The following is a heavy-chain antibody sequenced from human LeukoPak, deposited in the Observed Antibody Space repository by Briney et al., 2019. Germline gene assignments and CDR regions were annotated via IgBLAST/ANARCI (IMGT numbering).Heavy chain of an antibody. CDR3: ARNSSGYLDS. D-gene: IGHD3-22*01. CDR1: GESFSGYY. V-gene: IGHV4-34*01. CDR2: INHSGST. J-gene: IGHJ4*02. Sequence: SETLSLTCAVYGESFSGYYWSWSWIRQPPGKGLEWIGEINHSGSTNCNPSLKSRVTISVDTSKNQFSLKLNSVTAADTAVYYCARNSSGYLDSWGQGTLVTVSS.